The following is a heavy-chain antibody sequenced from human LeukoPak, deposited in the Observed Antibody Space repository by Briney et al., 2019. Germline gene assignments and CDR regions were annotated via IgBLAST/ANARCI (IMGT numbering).Heavy chain of an antibody. J-gene: IGHJ6*02. CDR1: GFTFSSYA. Sequence: GGSLRLSCAASGFTFSSYAMHWVRQAPGKGLEWVAVISYDGSNKYYADSVKGRFTISRDNSKNTLYLQMNSLRAEDTAVYYCAREDYGDSRIPYYGMTSGAKGPRSPSP. CDR3: AREDYGDSRIPYYGMTS. V-gene: IGHV3-30-3*01. CDR2: ISYDGSNK. D-gene: IGHD4-17*01.